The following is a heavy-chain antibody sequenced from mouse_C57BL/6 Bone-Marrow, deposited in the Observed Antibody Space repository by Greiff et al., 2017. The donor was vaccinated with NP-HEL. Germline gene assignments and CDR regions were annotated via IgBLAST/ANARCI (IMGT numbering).Heavy chain of an antibody. D-gene: IGHD1-1*01. CDR2: INPSNGGT. CDR3: EREEDYYGSSYDYAMDY. J-gene: IGHJ4*01. Sequence: QVQLQQPGTELVKPGASVKLSCKASGYTFTSYWMHWVKQRPGQGLEWIGNINPSNGGTNYNEKFKSKATLTVDKSSSTAYMQLSSLTSEDSAVYSWEREEDYYGSSYDYAMDYWGQGTSVTVSS. CDR1: GYTFTSYW. V-gene: IGHV1-53*01.